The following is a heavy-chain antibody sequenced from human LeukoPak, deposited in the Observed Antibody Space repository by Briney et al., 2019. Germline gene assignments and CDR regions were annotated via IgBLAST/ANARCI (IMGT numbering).Heavy chain of an antibody. D-gene: IGHD4-17*01. J-gene: IGHJ4*02. CDR1: GYTLTELS. CDR2: FDPEDGET. V-gene: IGHV1-24*01. CDR3: ATGDALTWYGDFFDY. Sequence: GASVKVSCKVSGYTLTELSMHWVRQAPGRGLEWMGGFDPEDGETIYAQKFQGRVTMTEDTSTDTAYMELSSLRSEDTAVYYCATGDALTWYGDFFDYWGQGTLVTVSS.